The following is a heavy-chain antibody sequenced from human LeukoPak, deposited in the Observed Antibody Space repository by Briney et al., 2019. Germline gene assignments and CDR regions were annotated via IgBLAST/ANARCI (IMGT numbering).Heavy chain of an antibody. V-gene: IGHV1-69*01. CDR3: ASTVAGTTFGAFDI. D-gene: IGHD6-19*01. J-gene: IGHJ3*02. CDR2: IIPIFGTA. Sequence: SVKVSCKASGGTFSSYAIGWVRQAPGQGLEWMGGIIPIFGTANYAQKFQGRVTITADESTSTAYMELSSLRSEDTAVYYCASTVAGTTFGAFDIWGQGTMVTVSS. CDR1: GGTFSSYA.